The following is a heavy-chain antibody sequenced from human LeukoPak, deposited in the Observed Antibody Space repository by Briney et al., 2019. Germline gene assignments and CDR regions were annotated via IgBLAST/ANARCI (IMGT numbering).Heavy chain of an antibody. CDR2: IYITGNT. J-gene: IGHJ6*02. CDR1: GGSISPHY. V-gene: IGHV4-4*07. D-gene: IGHD1-26*01. CDR3: ARAPGSFGTYGMDV. Sequence: SETLSLTCTISGGSISPHYWTWMRQPAGKGLEWLGRIYITGNTNYHPSLKTRVTMSIDTSTNQVFLNLSSVTAADTAVYYCARAPGSFGTYGMDVWGQGTTVTVSS.